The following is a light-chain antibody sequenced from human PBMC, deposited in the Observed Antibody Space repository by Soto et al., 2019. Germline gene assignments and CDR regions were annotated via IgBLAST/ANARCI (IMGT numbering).Light chain of an antibody. CDR1: QSVSVD. CDR2: GAS. V-gene: IGKV3-15*01. CDR3: QQYNNWPPWT. Sequence: EIVMTQSPATLSVSPGERVTLSCRASQSVSVDLAWYQQRPGQAPRLIIYGASTRATGIPVRFSGSGSGTEFSLTISSLQSEDFASYYCQQYNNWPPWTFGQGTKVDI. J-gene: IGKJ1*01.